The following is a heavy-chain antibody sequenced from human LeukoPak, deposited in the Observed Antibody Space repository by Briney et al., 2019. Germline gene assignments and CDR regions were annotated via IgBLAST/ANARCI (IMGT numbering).Heavy chain of an antibody. CDR3: ARDRSYGSGSYSFDY. J-gene: IGHJ4*02. V-gene: IGHV3-7*01. Sequence: QTGGSLRLSCAASGFTFSSYSMSWVRQAPGKGLEWVANIKQDGSEKYYVDSVKGRFTISRDNAKNSLYLQMNSLRAEDTAVYYCARDRSYGSGSYSFDYWGQGTLVTVSS. CDR2: IKQDGSEK. D-gene: IGHD3-10*01. CDR1: GFTFSSYS.